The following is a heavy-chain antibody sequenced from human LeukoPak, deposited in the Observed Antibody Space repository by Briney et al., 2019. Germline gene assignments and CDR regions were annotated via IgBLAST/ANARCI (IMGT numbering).Heavy chain of an antibody. CDR3: ARAEWLLFDY. CDR2: INHSGST. Sequence: PSETLSLTCTVSGYSISSGYYWSWIRQPPGKGLEWIGEINHSGSTNYNPSLKSRVTISVDTSKNQFSLKLSSVTAADTAVYYCARAEWLLFDYWGQGTLVTVSS. D-gene: IGHD3-3*01. V-gene: IGHV4-38-2*02. CDR1: GYSISSGYY. J-gene: IGHJ4*02.